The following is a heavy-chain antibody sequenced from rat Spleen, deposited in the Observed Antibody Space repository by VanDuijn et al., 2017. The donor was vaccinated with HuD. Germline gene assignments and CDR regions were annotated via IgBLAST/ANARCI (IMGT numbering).Heavy chain of an antibody. CDR2: ITNTGSST. V-gene: IGHV5-31*01. CDR1: GFTFNNYW. D-gene: IGHD1-2*01. CDR3: ARRAAGDFDYFDY. Sequence: EVQLVESGGGLVQPGRSLRLSCVASGFTFNNYWMTWIRQAPGKGLEWVASITNTGSSTYYRDSVRGRFTISRDNAKSTLYLQMDSLRSEDTATYYCARRAAGDFDYFDYWGQGVMVTVSS. J-gene: IGHJ2*01.